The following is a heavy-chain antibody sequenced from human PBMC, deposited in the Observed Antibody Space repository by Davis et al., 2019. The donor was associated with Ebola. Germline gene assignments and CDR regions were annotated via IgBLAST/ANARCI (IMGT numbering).Heavy chain of an antibody. CDR1: GFTFSSYA. J-gene: IGHJ5*02. Sequence: PGGSLRLSCAASGFTFSSYAMHWVRQAPGKGLEWVAVISYDGSNKYYADSVKGRFTISRDNSKNTLYLQMNSLRAEDTAVYYCARVYGDSTSYNWFDPWGQGTLVTASS. CDR2: ISYDGSNK. V-gene: IGHV3-30-3*01. D-gene: IGHD4-17*01. CDR3: ARVYGDSTSYNWFDP.